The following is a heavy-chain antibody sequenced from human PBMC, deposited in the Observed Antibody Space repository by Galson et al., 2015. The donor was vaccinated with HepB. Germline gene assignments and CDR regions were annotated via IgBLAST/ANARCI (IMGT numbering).Heavy chain of an antibody. J-gene: IGHJ5*01. D-gene: IGHD3-16*01. V-gene: IGHV4-39*01. Sequence: SETLSLTCTVSGASISSGSYYWSWIRQPPGKGLEWLGCIFHSGNSYYTPSLKSRLAISVDTSNNQFSLNLSSVTAADTAMYYCARWSLKGGFDFWGQGALVTVAS. CDR1: GASISSGSYY. CDR2: IFHSGNS. CDR3: ARWSLKGGFDF.